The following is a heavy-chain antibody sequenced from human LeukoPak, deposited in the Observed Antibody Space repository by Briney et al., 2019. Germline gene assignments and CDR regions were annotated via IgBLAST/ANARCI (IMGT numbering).Heavy chain of an antibody. V-gene: IGHV1-8*01. CDR3: ATNTVMRGYYHYGMDV. D-gene: IGHD4-11*01. J-gene: IGHJ6*02. CDR1: GYTFTSYD. Sequence: ASVKVSCKASGYTFTSYDINWVRQATGQGLEWMGWMNPNSGNTGYAQKFQGRVTMTRNTSISTAYMELSSLRSEDTAVYYCATNTVMRGYYHYGMDVWGQGTTVTVSS. CDR2: MNPNSGNT.